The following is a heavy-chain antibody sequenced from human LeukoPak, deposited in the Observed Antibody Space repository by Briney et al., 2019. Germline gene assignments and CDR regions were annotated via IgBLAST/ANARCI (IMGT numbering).Heavy chain of an antibody. V-gene: IGHV4-34*01. CDR2: INHSGST. Sequence: SETLSLTCAVYGGSFSGYYWSWIRQPPGKGLEWIGEINHSGSTNYNPSLKSRVTISVDTSKSQFSLKLSSVTAADTAVYYCARGYCSSTSCYDAFDIWGQGTMVTVSS. CDR3: ARGYCSSTSCYDAFDI. D-gene: IGHD2-2*01. J-gene: IGHJ3*02. CDR1: GGSFSGYY.